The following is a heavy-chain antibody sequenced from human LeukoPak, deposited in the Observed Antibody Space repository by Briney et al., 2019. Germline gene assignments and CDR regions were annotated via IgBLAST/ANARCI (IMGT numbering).Heavy chain of an antibody. CDR1: GFTFSSYG. V-gene: IGHV3-30*18. CDR3: AKDQGSGWYALDY. CDR2: ISYDGSNK. D-gene: IGHD6-19*01. Sequence: GGSLRLSCAASGFTFSSYGIHWVRQAPGKGLEWVAVISYDGSNKYYADSVKGRFTISRDNSKNTLYLQMNSLRAEDTAVYYCAKDQGSGWYALDYWGQGTLVTVSS. J-gene: IGHJ4*02.